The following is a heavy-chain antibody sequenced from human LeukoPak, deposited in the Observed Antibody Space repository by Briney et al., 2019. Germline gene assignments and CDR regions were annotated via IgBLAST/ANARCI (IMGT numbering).Heavy chain of an antibody. Sequence: ASVKVSCKASGYTFSGSDMNWVRQAPGQGLEWMGWININTGNPTYVQHFTGRFVFSLDTSVSTAYLQISSLKAEDTAVYYCARGDWVAWGQGTLVTVSS. CDR2: ININTGNP. V-gene: IGHV7-4-1*02. CDR1: GYTFSGSD. D-gene: IGHD3-9*01. J-gene: IGHJ4*02. CDR3: ARGDWVA.